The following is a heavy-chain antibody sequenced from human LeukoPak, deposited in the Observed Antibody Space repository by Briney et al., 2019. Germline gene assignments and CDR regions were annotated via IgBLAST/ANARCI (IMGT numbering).Heavy chain of an antibody. CDR1: GGSISSSIYY. D-gene: IGHD5-18*01. J-gene: IGHJ4*02. CDR2: IYTSGTT. CDR3: ARERIQLWLPFDY. V-gene: IGHV4-61*02. Sequence: SETLSLTCTVSGGSISSSIYYWSWIRQPAGKGLEWIGRIYTSGTTHYNPSLKSRVTMSVDTPKNQFSLKLSSVTAADTAIYYCARERIQLWLPFDYWGQGTLVTVSS.